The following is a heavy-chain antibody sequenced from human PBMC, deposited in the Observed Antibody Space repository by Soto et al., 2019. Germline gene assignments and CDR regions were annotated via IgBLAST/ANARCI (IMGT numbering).Heavy chain of an antibody. Sequence: SETLSLTCAVYGGSFSGYYWSWIRQPPGKGLEWIGEINHSGSTNYNPSLKSRVTISVDTSKNQFSLKLSSVTAADTAVYYCARNIAAADSYYYYYYMDVWGKGTTVTVSS. CDR3: ARNIAAADSYYYYYYMDV. J-gene: IGHJ6*03. CDR2: INHSGST. CDR1: GGSFSGYY. V-gene: IGHV4-34*01. D-gene: IGHD6-13*01.